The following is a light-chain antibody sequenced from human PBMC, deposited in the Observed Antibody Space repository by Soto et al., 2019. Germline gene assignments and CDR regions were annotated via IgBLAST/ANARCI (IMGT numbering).Light chain of an antibody. CDR1: QSVIYNSNNKNY. J-gene: IGKJ1*01. V-gene: IGKV4-1*01. Sequence: DTVMTQSPDSLAVSLGERATINCKSSQSVIYNSNNKNYLAWYKQKPGQPPKMLISWASTRESGVPDRFSGSGSEPDFTLTISSLQAEDVAVYYGQQYYSLPRTFGQGTKVE. CDR2: WAS. CDR3: QQYYSLPRT.